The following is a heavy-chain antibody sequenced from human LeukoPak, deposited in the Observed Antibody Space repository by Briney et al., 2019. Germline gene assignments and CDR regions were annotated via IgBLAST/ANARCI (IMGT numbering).Heavy chain of an antibody. CDR2: ISSNGGST. Sequence: PGGSLRLSCAASGFTFSSYAMHWVRQAPGKGLEDVSAISSNGGSTYYANSVKGRFTISRDNSKNTLYLQMGSLRAEDMAVYYCARAPRYCSSTSCYCDYWGQGTLVTVSS. CDR3: ARAPRYCSSTSCYCDY. J-gene: IGHJ4*02. V-gene: IGHV3-64*01. CDR1: GFTFSSYA. D-gene: IGHD2-2*01.